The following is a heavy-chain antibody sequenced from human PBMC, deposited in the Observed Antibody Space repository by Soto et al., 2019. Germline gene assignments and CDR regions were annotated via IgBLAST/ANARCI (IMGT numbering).Heavy chain of an antibody. Sequence: PGESLKISCESSGYSFTSYWISWVRQMPGKGLEWMGRIDPSDSYTNYSPSFQGHVTISADKSISTAYLQWSSLKASDPAMYYCAGVESPSCCSWFAPWGQGPLVPVSP. CDR3: AGVESPSCCSWFAP. V-gene: IGHV5-10-1*01. CDR1: GYSFTSYW. J-gene: IGHJ5*02. D-gene: IGHD2-15*01. CDR2: IDPSDSYT.